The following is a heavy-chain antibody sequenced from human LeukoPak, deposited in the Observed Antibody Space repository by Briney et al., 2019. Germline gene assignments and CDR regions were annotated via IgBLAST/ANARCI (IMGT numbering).Heavy chain of an antibody. D-gene: IGHD2-2*01. Sequence: VASVKVSCKASGYTLTSYGISWVRQAPGQGLEWMGWISAYNGNTRYAQKLQGRVTMTTDSSTSTAYMELRSLRSDDTAVYYCARGPIIDIVVIPAAADYYHMDVWGKGTTVTASS. J-gene: IGHJ6*03. CDR1: GYTLTSYG. V-gene: IGHV1-18*01. CDR3: ARGPIIDIVVIPAAADYYHMDV. CDR2: ISAYNGNT.